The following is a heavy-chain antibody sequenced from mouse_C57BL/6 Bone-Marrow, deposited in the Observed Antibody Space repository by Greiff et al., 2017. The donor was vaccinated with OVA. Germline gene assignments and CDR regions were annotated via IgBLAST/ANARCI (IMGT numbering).Heavy chain of an antibody. CDR2: ISSGSSTI. CDR3: ARLFDY. V-gene: IGHV5-17*01. Sequence: EVQRVESGGGLVKPGGSLKLSCAASGFTFSDYGMHWVRQAPEKGLEWVAYISSGSSTIYYADTVKGRFTISRDNAKNTLFRQMTSLRSEDTAMYYCARLFDYWGQGSSVTISS. J-gene: IGHJ4*01. CDR1: GFTFSDYG.